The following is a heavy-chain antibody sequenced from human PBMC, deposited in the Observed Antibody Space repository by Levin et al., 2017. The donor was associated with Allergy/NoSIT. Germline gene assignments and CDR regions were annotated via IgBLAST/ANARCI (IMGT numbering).Heavy chain of an antibody. CDR3: ARGRYFDY. J-gene: IGHJ4*02. V-gene: IGHV3-30-3*01. Sequence: GGSLRLSCAASGFTFSSYAMHWVRQAPGKGLEWVAVISYDGSNKYYADSVKGRFTISRDNSKNTLYLQMNSLRAEDTAVYYCARGRYFDYWGQGTLVTVSS. CDR1: GFTFSSYA. CDR2: ISYDGSNK.